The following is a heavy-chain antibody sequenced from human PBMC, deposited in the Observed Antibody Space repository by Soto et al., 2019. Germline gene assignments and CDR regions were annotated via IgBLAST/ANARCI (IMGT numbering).Heavy chain of an antibody. CDR1: GGSFSGYY. V-gene: IGHV4-34*01. CDR3: ARAPLTGTTGPDY. Sequence: SETLSLTCAVYGGSFSGYYWSWIRQPPGKGLEWIGEINHSGSTNYNPSLKSRVTIPVDTSKNQFSLKLSSVTAADTAVYYCARAPLTGTTGPDYWGQGTLVTVSS. D-gene: IGHD1-7*01. J-gene: IGHJ4*02. CDR2: INHSGST.